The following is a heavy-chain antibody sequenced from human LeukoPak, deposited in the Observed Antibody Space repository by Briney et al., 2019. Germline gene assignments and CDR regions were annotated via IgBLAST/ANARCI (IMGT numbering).Heavy chain of an antibody. CDR2: ISWNGGSI. J-gene: IGHJ4*02. CDR1: GFSLDDYA. D-gene: IGHD6-13*01. V-gene: IGHV3-9*01. Sequence: GGSLRLSCAASGFSLDDYAMHWVRQAPGKGLEWVSGISWNGGSIGYADSVKGRFTISRDNAKNSLYLQMNSLRADDTALYYCAKDRGSSRYGRLDYWGQGTLVTVSS. CDR3: AKDRGSSRYGRLDY.